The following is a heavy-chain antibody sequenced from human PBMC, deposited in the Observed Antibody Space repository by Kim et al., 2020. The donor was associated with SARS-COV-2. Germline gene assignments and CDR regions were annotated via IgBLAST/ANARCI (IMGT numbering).Heavy chain of an antibody. CDR3: ASSYYYGSGSPQFIVC. CDR1: GGTFSSYA. J-gene: IGHJ4*02. V-gene: IGHV1-69*13. CDR2: IIPIFGTA. Sequence: SVKVSCKASGGTFSSYAISWVRQAPGQGLEWMGGIIPIFGTANYAQKFQGRVTITADESTSTAYMELSSLRSEDTAVYYCASSYYYGSGSPQFIVCWGQGTLVTVSS. D-gene: IGHD3-10*01.